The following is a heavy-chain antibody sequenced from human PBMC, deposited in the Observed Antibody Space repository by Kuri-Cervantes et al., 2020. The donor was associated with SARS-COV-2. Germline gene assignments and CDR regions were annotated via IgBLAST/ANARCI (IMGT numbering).Heavy chain of an antibody. J-gene: IGHJ3*02. CDR3: ARPTSNSRYGIGAFDI. V-gene: IGHV4-39*01. CDR1: GGSFSGYY. Sequence: SETLSLTCAVYGGSFSGYYWGWIRQPPGKGLEWIGSIYYSGSTYYNPSLKSRVTISVDTSKNQFSLKLSSVTAADTAVYYCARPTSNSRYGIGAFDIWGQGTMVTVSS. CDR2: IYYSGST. D-gene: IGHD5-24*01.